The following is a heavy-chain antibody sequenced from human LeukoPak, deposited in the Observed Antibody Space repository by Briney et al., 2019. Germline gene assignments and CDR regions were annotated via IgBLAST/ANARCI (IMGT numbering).Heavy chain of an antibody. CDR1: GYTFTGYY. CDR3: ARDRDLLLDSSGTNFDY. J-gene: IGHJ4*02. D-gene: IGHD3-22*01. V-gene: IGHV1-2*06. Sequence: ASVKVSCKASGYTFTGYYMHWVRQAPGQGLEWMGRINPNSGGANYAPKFPSRVTMSRDTSTSTAYMELSRLRSDDMAVYYCARDRDLLLDSSGTNFDYWGQGSLVTVSS. CDR2: INPNSGGA.